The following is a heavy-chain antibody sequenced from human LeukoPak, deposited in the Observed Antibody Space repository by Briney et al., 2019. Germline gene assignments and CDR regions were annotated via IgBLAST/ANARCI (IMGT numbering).Heavy chain of an antibody. CDR1: GYSFTSYW. CDR2: IYPGDSDT. D-gene: IGHD3-9*01. CDR3: ASLYYDILTGYWNDAFDI. Sequence: GESLKISCKGSGYSFTSYWIGWVRQMPGKGLEWMGIIYPGDSDTRYSPSFQGQVTIPADKSISTAYLQWSSLKASDTAMYYCASLYYDILTGYWNDAFDIWGQGTMVTVSS. V-gene: IGHV5-51*01. J-gene: IGHJ3*02.